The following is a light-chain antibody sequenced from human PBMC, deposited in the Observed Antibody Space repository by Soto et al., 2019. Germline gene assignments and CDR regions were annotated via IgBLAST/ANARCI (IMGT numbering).Light chain of an antibody. CDR3: QQRFNWPRFT. CDR1: QSVSSY. CDR2: DAS. J-gene: IGKJ2*01. Sequence: EIVLTQSPATLSLSPGERATLSCRASQSVSSYLAWYQQKPGQAPRLLIYDASNRATGIPARFSGGGSGTDSTLTIGSLEPEDFAFYYCQQRFNWPRFTFGQGTKLEIK. V-gene: IGKV3-11*01.